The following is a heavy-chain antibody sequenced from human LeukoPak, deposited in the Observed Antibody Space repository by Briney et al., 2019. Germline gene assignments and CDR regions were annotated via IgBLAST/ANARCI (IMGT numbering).Heavy chain of an antibody. V-gene: IGHV1-69*04. J-gene: IGHJ4*02. CDR3: ARVRGRHCSGGSGYLDY. CDR1: GGTFSSYA. D-gene: IGHD2-15*01. CDR2: IIPILGIA. Sequence: SVKVSCKASGGTFSSYAISWVRQAPGQGLEWMGRIIPILGIANYAQKFQGRVTITADKSTSTAYMELSSLRSEDTAVYYCARVRGRHCSGGSGYLDYWGQGTLVTVSS.